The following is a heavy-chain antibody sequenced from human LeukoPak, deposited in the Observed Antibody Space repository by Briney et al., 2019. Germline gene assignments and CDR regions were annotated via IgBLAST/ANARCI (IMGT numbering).Heavy chain of an antibody. CDR3: ARAPYYYDSSGFDY. CDR1: GGSISSSNW. D-gene: IGHD3-22*01. J-gene: IGHJ4*02. V-gene: IGHV4-4*02. CDR2: IYHSGST. Sequence: PSETLSHTCTVSGGSISSSNWWSWVRQPPGKGLEWIGEIYHSGSTNYNPSLKSRVTISVDKSKNQFSLKLSSVTAADTAVYYCARAPYYYDSSGFDYWGQGTLVTVSS.